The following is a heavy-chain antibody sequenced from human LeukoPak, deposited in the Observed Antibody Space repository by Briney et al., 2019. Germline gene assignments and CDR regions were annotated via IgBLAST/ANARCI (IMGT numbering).Heavy chain of an antibody. J-gene: IGHJ3*02. V-gene: IGHV4-30-2*01. D-gene: IGHD2-21*02. CDR2: IYHSGST. CDR1: GGSISSGGYS. Sequence: SETLSLTCAVSGGSISSGGYSWSWIRQPPGKGLEWIGYIYHSGSTYYNPSLKSRVTISVDRSKNQFSLKLSSVTAADTAVYYCARGITSNCGGDYETTLDAFDIWGQGTMVTVSS. CDR3: ARGITSNCGGDYETTLDAFDI.